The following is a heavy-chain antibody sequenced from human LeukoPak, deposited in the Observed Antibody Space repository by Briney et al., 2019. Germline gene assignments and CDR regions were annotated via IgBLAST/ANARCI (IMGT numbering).Heavy chain of an antibody. V-gene: IGHV3-23*01. CDR2: ISGSGGST. D-gene: IGHD6-19*01. CDR1: GFTFSSYA. Sequence: GGSLRLSCAASGFTFSSYAMTWVRQAPGTGLEWVSTISGSGGSTHYADSAKGRFTISRDNSTNTLYLQMNSLRAGDTAVYYCAKDRRTDYRGAWYWGQGTLVSVSS. J-gene: IGHJ4*02. CDR3: AKDRRTDYRGAWY.